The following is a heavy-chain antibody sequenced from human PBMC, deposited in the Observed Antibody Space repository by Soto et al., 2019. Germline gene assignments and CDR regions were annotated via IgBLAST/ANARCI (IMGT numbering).Heavy chain of an antibody. CDR1: GDSVSSNSAA. D-gene: IGHD6-13*01. V-gene: IGHV6-1*01. CDR2: TYYRSKWYN. Sequence: SQTLSLTCVISGDSVSSNSAAWNWIRQSPSRGLEWLGRTYYRSKWYNDYAVSVKSRITINPDTSKNQFSLQLNSVTPEDTAVYYCARDLAAAGYTYYYYYGMDVWGQGTTVTVSS. J-gene: IGHJ6*02. CDR3: ARDLAAAGYTYYYYYGMDV.